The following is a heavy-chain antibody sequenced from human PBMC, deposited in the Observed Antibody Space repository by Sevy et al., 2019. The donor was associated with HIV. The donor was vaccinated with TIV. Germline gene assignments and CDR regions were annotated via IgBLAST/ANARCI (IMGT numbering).Heavy chain of an antibody. CDR3: TTPGVRGYYYYYYGMDV. CDR2: IKSKTDGGTT. J-gene: IGHJ6*02. Sequence: GGSLGLSCAASGFTFSNAWMSWVRQAPGKGLEWVGRIKSKTDGGTTDYAAPVKGRFTISRDDSKNTLYLQMNSLKTEDTAVYYCTTPGVRGYYYYYYGMDVWGQGTTVTVSS. CDR1: GFTFSNAW. V-gene: IGHV3-15*01. D-gene: IGHD3-10*01.